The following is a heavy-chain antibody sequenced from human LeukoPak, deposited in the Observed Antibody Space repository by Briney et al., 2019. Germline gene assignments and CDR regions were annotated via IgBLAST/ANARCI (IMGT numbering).Heavy chain of an antibody. D-gene: IGHD6-13*01. CDR2: IYYSGST. J-gene: IGHJ6*02. V-gene: IGHV4-59*08. CDR1: GGSISSYY. Sequence: SETLSLTCTVSGGSISSYYWSWVRQPPGKGLEWIGYIYYSGSTNYNPSLKSRVTISVDTSKSQFSLRLSSVTAADTAVYYCARHVRSSSWFNYYGMDVWGQGTTVTVSS. CDR3: ARHVRSSSWFNYYGMDV.